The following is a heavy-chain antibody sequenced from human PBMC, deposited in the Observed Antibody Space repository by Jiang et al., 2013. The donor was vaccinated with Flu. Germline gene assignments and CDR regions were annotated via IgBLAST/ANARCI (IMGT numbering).Heavy chain of an antibody. CDR1: GGSISDSHYY. Sequence: PSETLSLTCTVAGGSISDSHYYWSWIRQPHGKGLEWIGYIYYSGSTNYNPSLNSRVTISVDTSKNQFSLILKSVTAADTAVYFCARHSGGYYENFFDYWG. D-gene: IGHD3-22*01. CDR2: IYYSGST. J-gene: IGHJ4*01. CDR3: ARHSGGYYENFFDY. V-gene: IGHV4-61*05.